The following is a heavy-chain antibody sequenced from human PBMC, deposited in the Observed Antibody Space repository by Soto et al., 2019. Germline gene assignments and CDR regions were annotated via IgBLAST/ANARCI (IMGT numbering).Heavy chain of an antibody. CDR3: ARDSWGSGYYFELYYYYGMDV. CDR1: RYTFTNFY. Sequence: ASVKVSCKASRYTFTNFYIHWLRQAPGQGLEWMGIINPSGGSTTYPQKFQGRVTMTRDTSTSTVHMELRSLRSDDTAVYYCARDSWGSGYYFELYYYYGMDVWGQGTTVTVSS. J-gene: IGHJ6*02. D-gene: IGHD3-22*01. V-gene: IGHV1-46*01. CDR2: INPSGGST.